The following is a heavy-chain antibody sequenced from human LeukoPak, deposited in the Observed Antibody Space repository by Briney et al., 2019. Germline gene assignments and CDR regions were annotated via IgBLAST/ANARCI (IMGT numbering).Heavy chain of an antibody. CDR1: GYTFTGYY. J-gene: IGHJ4*02. D-gene: IGHD3-10*01. CDR2: VNPNSGGT. Sequence: GASVKVSCKASGYTFTGYYMHWVRQAPGQGLEWMGWVNPNSGGTNYAQKFQGRVTMTRDTSISTAYMELRSLRSEDTAVYYCASHYYGSGSYSPFDYWGQGTLVTVSS. V-gene: IGHV1-2*02. CDR3: ASHYYGSGSYSPFDY.